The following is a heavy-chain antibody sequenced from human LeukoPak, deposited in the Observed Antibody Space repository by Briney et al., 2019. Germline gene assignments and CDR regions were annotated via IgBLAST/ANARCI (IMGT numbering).Heavy chain of an antibody. CDR3: VHGYYFQH. D-gene: IGHD6-25*01. V-gene: IGHV4-39*01. Sequence: SETLSLTCTVSGGSISSSSYYWGWIRQPPGKGLEWIGSIYYSGSAYYNPSLRTRVTISVDTSKNQFSLRLNSVTAADTAVYYCVHGYYFQHGGQGTLVIVSS. J-gene: IGHJ1*01. CDR1: GGSISSSSYY. CDR2: IYYSGSA.